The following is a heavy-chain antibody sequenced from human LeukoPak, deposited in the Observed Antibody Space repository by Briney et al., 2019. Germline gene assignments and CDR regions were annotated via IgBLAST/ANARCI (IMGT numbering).Heavy chain of an antibody. CDR3: ARGPITGTTGVDY. D-gene: IGHD1-7*01. Sequence: GESLKISCKGSGYSFTSYWIGWVPQMPGKGLERMGIIYPGDSDTRYSPSFQGQVTISADKSISTAYLQWSSLKASDTAMYYCARGPITGTTGVDYWGQGTLVTVSS. J-gene: IGHJ4*02. CDR2: IYPGDSDT. V-gene: IGHV5-51*01. CDR1: GYSFTSYW.